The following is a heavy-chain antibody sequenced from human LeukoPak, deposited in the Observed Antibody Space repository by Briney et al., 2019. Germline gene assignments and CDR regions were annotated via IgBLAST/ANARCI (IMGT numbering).Heavy chain of an antibody. Sequence: SETLSLTCTVSGGSISSYYWSWIRQPPGKGLEWIGYIYYSGSTNYNPSLKSRVTISVDTSKNQFSLKLSSVTAADTAVYYCARGSRRYCSGGSCRGWCDPWGQGTLVTVSS. J-gene: IGHJ5*02. CDR1: GGSISSYY. D-gene: IGHD2-15*01. CDR2: IYYSGST. CDR3: ARGSRRYCSGGSCRGWCDP. V-gene: IGHV4-59*01.